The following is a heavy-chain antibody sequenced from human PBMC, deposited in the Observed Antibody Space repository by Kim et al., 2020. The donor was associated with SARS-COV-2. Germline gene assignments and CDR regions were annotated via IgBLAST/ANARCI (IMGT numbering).Heavy chain of an antibody. CDR2: MNPNSGNT. D-gene: IGHD5-18*01. CDR1: GYNFTSYD. J-gene: IGHJ6*02. CDR3: ARGRRTAMVFNYYYGMDV. Sequence: ASVKVSCKASGYNFTSYDINWVRQATGQGLEGMGWMNPNSGNTGYAQKFQGRVTMTRNTSISTAYMELSSLRSEDTAVYYLARGRRTAMVFNYYYGMDVWGQGTKVTVSS. V-gene: IGHV1-8*01.